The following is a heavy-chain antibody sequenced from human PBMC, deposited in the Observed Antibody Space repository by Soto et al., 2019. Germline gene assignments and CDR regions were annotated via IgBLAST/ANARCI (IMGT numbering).Heavy chain of an antibody. Sequence: GGSLRLSCAASGFTFSSFSLHWVRQAPGKGLEWLALISYDVSTKYNADSVKGRFTVSRDISNNTLYLQLSSLRPEDTAVYYCARTTTVAGTPEFDYWGQGTLVTVSS. CDR1: GFTFSSFS. D-gene: IGHD6-19*01. V-gene: IGHV3-30-3*01. CDR3: ARTTTVAGTPEFDY. CDR2: ISYDVSTK. J-gene: IGHJ4*02.